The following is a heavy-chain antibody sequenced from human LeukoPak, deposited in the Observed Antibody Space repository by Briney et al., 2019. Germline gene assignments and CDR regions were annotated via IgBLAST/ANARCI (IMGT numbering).Heavy chain of an antibody. D-gene: IGHD3-3*01. CDR2: IIPIFGTA. CDR3: ARSPITIFGVARIYYFDY. V-gene: IGHV1-69*13. CDR1: GGTFSSYA. J-gene: IGHJ4*02. Sequence: SVRVSCKASGGTFSSYAISWVRQAPGQGLEWMGGIIPIFGTANYAQKFQGRVTITADESTSTAYMELSSLRSEDTAAYYCARSPITIFGVARIYYFDYWGQGTLVTVSS.